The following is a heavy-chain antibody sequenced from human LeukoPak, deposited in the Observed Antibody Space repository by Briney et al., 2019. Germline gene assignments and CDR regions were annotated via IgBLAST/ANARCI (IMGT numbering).Heavy chain of an antibody. CDR3: AKVGGNSSSWYYYYYMDV. J-gene: IGHJ6*03. CDR2: ISGSGGAT. D-gene: IGHD6-13*01. CDR1: GFTFSSYA. V-gene: IGHV3-23*01. Sequence: QPGGSLRLSCGASGFTFSSYAMSGVRKSPGKALEWVSTISGSGGATYYADSVKGRFTISRDNSKNTLYLQINSLRAEDTGVYYCAKVGGNSSSWYYYYYMDVWGKGTTVTVSS.